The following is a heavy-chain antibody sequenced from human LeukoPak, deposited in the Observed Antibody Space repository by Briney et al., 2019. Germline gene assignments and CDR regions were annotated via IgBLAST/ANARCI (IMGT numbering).Heavy chain of an antibody. CDR1: GGSFSGYY. D-gene: IGHD3-22*01. J-gene: IGHJ3*02. CDR3: ARLVGDSSGYTDAFDI. V-gene: IGHV4-34*01. CDR2: INHSGST. Sequence: SETLSLTCAVYGGSFSGYYWSWIRQPPGKGLEWIGQINHSGSTKYNPSLKSRVSISVDTSKNQFSLKLSSVTAADTAVYYCARLVGDSSGYTDAFDIWGQGTMVTVSS.